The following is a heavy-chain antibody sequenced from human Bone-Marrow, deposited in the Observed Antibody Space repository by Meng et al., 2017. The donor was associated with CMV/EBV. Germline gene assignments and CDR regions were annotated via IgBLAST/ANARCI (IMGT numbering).Heavy chain of an antibody. V-gene: IGHV3-53*01. CDR1: GFTVSSNY. Sequence: GESLKISCAASGFTVSSNYMSWVRQAPGKGLEWVSVIYSGGSTYYADSVKGRFTISRDNSKNTLYLQMNSLRAEDTAVYYCAKSMVRGVNEFDYWGQGTLVTVSS. CDR2: IYSGGST. D-gene: IGHD3-10*01. J-gene: IGHJ4*02. CDR3: AKSMVRGVNEFDY.